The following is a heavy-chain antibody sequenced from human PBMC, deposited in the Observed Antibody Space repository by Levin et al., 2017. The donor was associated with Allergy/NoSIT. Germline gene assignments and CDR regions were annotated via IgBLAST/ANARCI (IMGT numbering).Heavy chain of an antibody. J-gene: IGHJ4*02. CDR1: GGSISSISYY. CDR2: IYYNGHT. CDR3: ARQPANGEWDFVY. Sequence: SQTLSLTCTVSGGSISSISYYWGWIRQPPGKGLEWIGSIYYNGHTYYNPSLKSRVTISVDTSKEQFSLKLSSVTAADTAVYYCARQPANGEWDFVYWGQGTLVTVSS. V-gene: IGHV4-39*01. D-gene: IGHD3-10*01.